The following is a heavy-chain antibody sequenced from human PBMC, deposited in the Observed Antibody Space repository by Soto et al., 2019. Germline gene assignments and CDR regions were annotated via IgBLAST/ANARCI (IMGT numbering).Heavy chain of an antibody. D-gene: IGHD5-12*01. CDR3: AKRFYREEDGYNFFDS. Sequence: SGGSLRLSWSASGFTFSNCAMSWGRQAPGKGLEWVSTISGRGGSTYYADSVKGRLTISRDNSKNTLFLQMNSLRAEDTAVYYCAKRFYREEDGYNFFDSWGQGTLVTVSS. J-gene: IGHJ4*02. CDR2: ISGRGGST. CDR1: GFTFSNCA. V-gene: IGHV3-23*01.